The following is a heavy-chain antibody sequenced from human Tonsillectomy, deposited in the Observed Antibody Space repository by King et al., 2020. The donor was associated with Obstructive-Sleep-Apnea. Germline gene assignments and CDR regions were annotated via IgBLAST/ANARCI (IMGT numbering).Heavy chain of an antibody. D-gene: IGHD3-10*01. CDR1: GFTFSSYA. Sequence: VQLVESGGGLVQAGGSLRLSCAASGFTFSSYAMSWVRQAPGKGLEWVSAICGSGGSPYYADSVKGRFTISRDNSKNTPSLQMNSLRAEDTAVYYCARGGYYGSGSYYFDYWGQGTLVTVSS. CDR2: ICGSGGSP. CDR3: ARGGYYGSGSYYFDY. J-gene: IGHJ4*02. V-gene: IGHV3-23*04.